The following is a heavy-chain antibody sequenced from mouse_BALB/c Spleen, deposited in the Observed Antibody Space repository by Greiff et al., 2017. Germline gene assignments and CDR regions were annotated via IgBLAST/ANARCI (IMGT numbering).Heavy chain of an antibody. CDR1: GFTFSSYA. V-gene: IGHV5-6-5*01. D-gene: IGHD2-4*01. CDR2: ISSGGST. CDR3: ARNDFPYAMDY. J-gene: IGHJ4*01. Sequence: EVQLVESGGGLVTPGGSLKLSCAASGFTFSSYAMSWVRQTPEKRLEWVASISSGGSTYYPDSVKGRFTISRDNARNILYLQMSSLRSEDTAMYYCARNDFPYAMDYWGQGTSVTVSS.